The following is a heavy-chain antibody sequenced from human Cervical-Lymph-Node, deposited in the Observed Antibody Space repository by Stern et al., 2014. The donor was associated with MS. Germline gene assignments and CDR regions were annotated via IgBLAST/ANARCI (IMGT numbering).Heavy chain of an antibody. CDR1: GVSLRDYY. D-gene: IGHD3-22*01. J-gene: IGHJ5*02. CDR2: LYNSGGT. CDR3: ARHYDSTGYGRENWFDP. Sequence: VQLVQSGPGLVKPSETLSLTCTVSGVSLRDYYWSWIRPPPGQGLPWIGYLYNSGGTKYNPSLKSRVTISIDTSTKEFSLKLRSVTAADTAVYYCARHYDSTGYGRENWFDPWGQGTLVTVSS. V-gene: IGHV4-59*01.